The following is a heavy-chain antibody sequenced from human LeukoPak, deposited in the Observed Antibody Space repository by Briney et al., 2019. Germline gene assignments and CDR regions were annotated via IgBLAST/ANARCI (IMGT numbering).Heavy chain of an antibody. Sequence: ASVKVSCKASGYTFTSYGISWVRQAPGQGLEWMGWISAYNGNTNYAQKLQGRVTMTTDTSTSTAYMELRSLRSDDTAVYYCARHRNMVRGVNNWFDPGGQGTLVTVSS. CDR2: ISAYNGNT. V-gene: IGHV1-18*04. D-gene: IGHD3-10*01. CDR3: ARHRNMVRGVNNWFDP. J-gene: IGHJ5*02. CDR1: GYTFTSYG.